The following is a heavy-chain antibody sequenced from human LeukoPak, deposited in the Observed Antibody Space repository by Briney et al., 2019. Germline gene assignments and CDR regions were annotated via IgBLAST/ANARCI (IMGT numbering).Heavy chain of an antibody. CDR3: AGVVSGGYSSSSFEY. Sequence: PSETLSLTCAVYGGSFSGYYWSWIRQPPGKGLEWIGEINHSGSTNYNPSLKSRVTISVDTSKNQFSLKLSSVTAADTAVYYCAGVVSGGYSSSSFEYWGQGTLVTVSS. J-gene: IGHJ4*02. CDR1: GGSFSGYY. CDR2: INHSGST. V-gene: IGHV4-34*01. D-gene: IGHD6-6*01.